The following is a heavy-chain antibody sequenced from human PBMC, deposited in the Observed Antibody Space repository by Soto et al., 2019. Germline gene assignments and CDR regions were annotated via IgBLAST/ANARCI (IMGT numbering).Heavy chain of an antibody. CDR2: ISGYNNNK. J-gene: IGHJ4*02. D-gene: IGHD6-13*01. CDR1: GYTFTSYG. Sequence: QIQLVQSGTEVREPGASVKVSCQASGYTFTSYGIIWVRQAPGQGLELMGWISGYNNNKNYAQKYQARVTMTTDTCPRTAYMELRSLRSDDTAVYYCARVGAIAPAEGDYWGQGTLVTVSS. V-gene: IGHV1-18*01. CDR3: ARVGAIAPAEGDY.